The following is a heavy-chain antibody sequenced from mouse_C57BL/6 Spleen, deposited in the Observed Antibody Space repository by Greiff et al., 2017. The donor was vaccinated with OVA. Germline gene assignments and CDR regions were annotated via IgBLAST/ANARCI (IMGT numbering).Heavy chain of an antibody. V-gene: IGHV3-6*01. J-gene: IGHJ3*01. D-gene: IGHD1-1*01. CDR3: ARADGSSGAY. CDR1: GYSITSGYY. CDR2: ISYDGSN. Sequence: EVKVEESGPGLVKPSQSLSLTCSVTGYSITSGYYWNWIRQFPGNKLEWMGYISYDGSNNYNPSLKNRISITRDTSKNQFFLKLNSVTTEDTATYYCARADGSSGAYWGQGTLVTVSA.